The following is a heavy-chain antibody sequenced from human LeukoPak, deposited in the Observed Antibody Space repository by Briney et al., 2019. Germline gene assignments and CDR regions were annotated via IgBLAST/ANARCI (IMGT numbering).Heavy chain of an antibody. Sequence: PGVSLRLFCGACVFLFSSYAMLWAPQAPEKALVWVSAISGSGSSTYYADSVKGRFTISRDNSKNTLYLQMNSLRAEDTAVYYCAKDQDTAMAPNFDYWGQGTLVTVSS. J-gene: IGHJ4*02. CDR1: VFLFSSYA. V-gene: IGHV3-23*01. D-gene: IGHD5-18*01. CDR2: ISGSGSST. CDR3: AKDQDTAMAPNFDY.